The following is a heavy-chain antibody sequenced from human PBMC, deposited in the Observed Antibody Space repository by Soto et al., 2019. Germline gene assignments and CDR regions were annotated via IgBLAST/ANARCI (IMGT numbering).Heavy chain of an antibody. Sequence: ASETLSLTCAVYGGSFSGYYWSWIRQPPGKGLEWIGEINHSGSTNYNPSLKSRVTISVDTSKNQFSLKLSSVTAADTAVYYCAGAGGIFDYWGQGTLVTVSS. V-gene: IGHV4-34*01. CDR1: GGSFSGYY. CDR2: INHSGST. D-gene: IGHD6-13*01. CDR3: AGAGGIFDY. J-gene: IGHJ4*02.